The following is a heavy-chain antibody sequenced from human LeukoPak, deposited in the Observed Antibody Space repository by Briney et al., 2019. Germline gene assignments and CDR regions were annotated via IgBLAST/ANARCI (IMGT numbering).Heavy chain of an antibody. CDR3: ARGDSSGYPFDY. D-gene: IGHD3-22*01. Sequence: SVKVSCKASGGTFSSYAITWVRQAPGQGLEWMGGIIPIFGTANYAQKFQGRVTITTDESTSTAYMELSSLRSEDTAVYYCARGDSSGYPFDYWGQGTLVTVSS. CDR2: IIPIFGTA. CDR1: GGTFSSYA. J-gene: IGHJ4*02. V-gene: IGHV1-69*05.